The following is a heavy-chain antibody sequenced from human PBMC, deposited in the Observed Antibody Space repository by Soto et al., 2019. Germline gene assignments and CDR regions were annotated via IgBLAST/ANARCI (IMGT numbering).Heavy chain of an antibody. CDR2: ISDDGSNK. CDR3: GMREVWELPTYANDAFDI. CDR1: GFTFSSYG. V-gene: IGHV3-30*03. Sequence: QVQLVESGGGVVQPGRSLRLSCAASGFTFSSYGMHWVRQAPGKGLEWVAVISDDGSNKYYADSVKGRFTISRDNSKNTLYLQKNSLRAEDTAVYYCGMREVWELPTYANDAFDIWGQGTMVTVSS. D-gene: IGHD1-26*01. J-gene: IGHJ3*02.